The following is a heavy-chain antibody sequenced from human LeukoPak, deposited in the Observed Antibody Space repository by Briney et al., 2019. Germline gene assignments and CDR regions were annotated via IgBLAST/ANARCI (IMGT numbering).Heavy chain of an antibody. V-gene: IGHV3-23*01. J-gene: IGHJ4*02. CDR2: ISGSGGST. CDR3: ARSGWYREDYFDY. Sequence: GGSLRLSCAVSGFTFSSYAMSWVRQAPGKGLEWVSAISGSGGSTYYADSVKGRFTISRDNSKNTLYLQMNSLRAEDTAVYYCARSGWYREDYFDYWGQGTLVTVSS. CDR1: GFTFSSYA. D-gene: IGHD6-19*01.